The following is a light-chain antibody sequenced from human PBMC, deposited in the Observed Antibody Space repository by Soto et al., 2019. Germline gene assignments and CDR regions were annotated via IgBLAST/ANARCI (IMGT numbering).Light chain of an antibody. Sequence: QSALTQPASVSGSPGQSITISCTGTSSDVGGYNYVSWYQQHPGKALKLMIYDVSNRPSGVSNRFSGSKSGNTASLTISGLQAEDEADYYCSSYTSSSTLEGVVFGGGTKLTVL. CDR1: SSDVGGYNY. CDR2: DVS. V-gene: IGLV2-14*01. J-gene: IGLJ2*01. CDR3: SSYTSSSTLEGVV.